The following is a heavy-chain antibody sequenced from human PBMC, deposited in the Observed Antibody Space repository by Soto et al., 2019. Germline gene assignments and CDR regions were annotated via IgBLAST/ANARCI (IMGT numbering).Heavy chain of an antibody. V-gene: IGHV3-53*01. J-gene: IGHJ4*02. D-gene: IGHD2-2*01. Sequence: GGSLRLSCAASGLTVSSSYTCWGRWAPGQGLKCVSVIYSAGSTYYANSVKGRITLSTDISTNMIYLQMISLSAEATADYYCSSASEPESSCAIFFDIWGQGALVTVSS. CDR1: GLTVSSSY. CDR2: IYSAGST. CDR3: SSASEPESSCAIFFDI.